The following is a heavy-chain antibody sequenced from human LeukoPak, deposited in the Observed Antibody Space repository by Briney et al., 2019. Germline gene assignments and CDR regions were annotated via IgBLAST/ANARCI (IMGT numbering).Heavy chain of an antibody. CDR2: VNLQGST. V-gene: IGHV4-4*02. CDR1: GGSITNTNY. J-gene: IGHJ5*02. CDR3: ARDALSHSGSYQTNNWFDP. Sequence: PSETLSLTCGVSGGSITNTNYWTWVRQPPGKGLEWIGEVNLQGSTNYNPSLMGRVAISVDTSKDQVSLKLSSVTAADTAVYYCARDALSHSGSYQTNNWFDPWGQGTLVIVSS. D-gene: IGHD1-26*01.